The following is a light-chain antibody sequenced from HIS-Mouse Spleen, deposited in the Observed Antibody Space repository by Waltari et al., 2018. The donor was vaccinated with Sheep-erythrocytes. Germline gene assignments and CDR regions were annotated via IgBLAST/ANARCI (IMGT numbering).Light chain of an antibody. CDR2: QER. V-gene: IGLV3-1*01. CDR3: QAWDSSTVV. CDR1: KSGDEY. Sequence: SYELTQPPSASVSPGQTASIPGSGDKSGDEYACWYQQKPGQSPVLVIYQERKRPSGIPERFSGSNSGNTATLTISGTQAMDEADYYCQAWDSSTVVFGGGTKLTVL. J-gene: IGLJ2*01.